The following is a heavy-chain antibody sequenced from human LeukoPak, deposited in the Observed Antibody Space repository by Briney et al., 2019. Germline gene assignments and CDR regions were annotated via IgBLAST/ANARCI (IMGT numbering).Heavy chain of an antibody. CDR1: GYTFIDYY. Sequence: ASVKVSCKASGYTFIDYYIHWVRQAPGQGLEWMGWISAYNGNTNYAQKLQGRVTMTTDTSTSTAYMELRSLRSDDTAVYYCARVNSGYDYGYYYYYMDVWGKGTTVTISS. CDR2: ISAYNGNT. J-gene: IGHJ6*03. D-gene: IGHD5-12*01. V-gene: IGHV1-18*04. CDR3: ARVNSGYDYGYYYYYMDV.